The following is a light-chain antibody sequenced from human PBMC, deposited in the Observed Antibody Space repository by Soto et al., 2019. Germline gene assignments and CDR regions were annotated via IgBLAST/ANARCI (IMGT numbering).Light chain of an antibody. V-gene: IGLV1-40*01. Sequence: QSVLTQPPSVSGAPGQRVTISCTGSSSNIGAGYDVHWYQQLPETAPKLLIYANNNRPSGVPDRFSGSKSGTSASLAITGLQAEDEADYYCCSFALRSTLIFGGGTKVTVL. CDR1: SSNIGAGYD. J-gene: IGLJ2*01. CDR3: CSFALRSTLI. CDR2: ANN.